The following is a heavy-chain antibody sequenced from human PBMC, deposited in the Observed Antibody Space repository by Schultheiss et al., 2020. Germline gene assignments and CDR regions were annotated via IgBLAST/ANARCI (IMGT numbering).Heavy chain of an antibody. V-gene: IGHV4-30-2*01. D-gene: IGHD6-13*01. CDR3: ARAAPGRVDNYYRMDV. CDR1: GGSISSGGYS. J-gene: IGHJ6*02. CDR2: IYHSGST. Sequence: SETLSLTCAVSGGSISSGGYSWSWIRQPPGKGLEWIGYIYHSGSTYYNPSLKSRVTISVDRSKNQFSLKLSSVTAADTAVYYCARAAPGRVDNYYRMDVLGQATLVTGPS.